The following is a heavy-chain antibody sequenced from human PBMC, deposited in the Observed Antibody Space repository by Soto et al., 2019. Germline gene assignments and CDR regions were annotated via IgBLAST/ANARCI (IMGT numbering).Heavy chain of an antibody. D-gene: IGHD2-15*01. CDR1: GGSISSSSYY. CDR2: IFYSGST. V-gene: IGHV4-39*01. Sequence: ETLSLTCTVSGGSISSSSYYWGWIRQPPGKELEWIGSIFYSGSTYYNPSLKSRVTISVDTSKNQFSLKLSSVTAADTAVYYCARHLTYCSAGSCYSDFPYYGMDVWGQGTTVTVSS. CDR3: ARHLTYCSAGSCYSDFPYYGMDV. J-gene: IGHJ6*02.